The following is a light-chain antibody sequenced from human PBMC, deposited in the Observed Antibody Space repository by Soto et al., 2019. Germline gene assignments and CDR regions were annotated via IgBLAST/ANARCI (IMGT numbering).Light chain of an antibody. Sequence: QSVLTQPASVSGSPGQSITISCTGTSSDVGGYNYVSWYQQHPGKAPKLMIYDVSNRPSGVSNRFSGSKSGNTASLTISGLQAEYEADYYCSSYISSSTYVFGTGTNVTVL. V-gene: IGLV2-14*01. CDR3: SSYISSSTYV. J-gene: IGLJ1*01. CDR2: DVS. CDR1: SSDVGGYNY.